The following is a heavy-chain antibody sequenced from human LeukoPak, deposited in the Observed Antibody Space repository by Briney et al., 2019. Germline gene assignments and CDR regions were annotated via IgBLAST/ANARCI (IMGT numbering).Heavy chain of an antibody. CDR1: GFTFSDYY. V-gene: IGHV3-11*01. D-gene: IGHD3-9*01. Sequence: GGSLRLSCAASGFTFSDYYMSWIRQAPGKGLEWISYISSSGSSIYYADSEKGRFTISRDNAKNSLYLQMNSLRAEDTAVYYCARVENKYYDILTGYPRVWGLGTLVTVSS. CDR3: ARVENKYYDILTGYPRV. J-gene: IGHJ4*02. CDR2: ISSSGSSI.